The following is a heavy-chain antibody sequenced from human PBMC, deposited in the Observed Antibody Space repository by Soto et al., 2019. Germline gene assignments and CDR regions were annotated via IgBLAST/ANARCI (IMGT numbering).Heavy chain of an antibody. CDR2: IYYNGNT. J-gene: IGHJ4*02. V-gene: IGHV4-59*11. CDR3: TRANCYSEY. CDR1: GGSISNHY. D-gene: IGHD1-1*01. Sequence: QVQLQESGPGLVKPSETLSLTCGVSGGSISNHYWSWIRQPPGKGLEWIGYIYYNGNTNYNPSLKSQVNMSVDTPRNQISLKLATVTAADTAVYYCTRANCYSEYWGQGTLVTVSS.